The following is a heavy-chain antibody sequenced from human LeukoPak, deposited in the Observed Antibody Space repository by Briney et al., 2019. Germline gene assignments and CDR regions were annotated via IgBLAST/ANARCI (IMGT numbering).Heavy chain of an antibody. CDR1: GGTFSSYA. Sequence: SVKVSCKASGGTFSSYAISWVRQAPGQGLEWMGGIIPIFGTANYAQKFQGRVTITADESTSTAYMELSSLRSEDTAVYYCAMGVTRKVVVAAPDAFDIWGQGTMVTVSS. D-gene: IGHD2-15*01. V-gene: IGHV1-69*13. CDR2: IIPIFGTA. CDR3: AMGVTRKVVVAAPDAFDI. J-gene: IGHJ3*02.